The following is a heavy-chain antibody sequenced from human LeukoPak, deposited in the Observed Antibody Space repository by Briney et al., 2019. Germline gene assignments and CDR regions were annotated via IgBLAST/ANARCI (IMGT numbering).Heavy chain of an antibody. V-gene: IGHV3-30*04. D-gene: IGHD5-12*01. Sequence: PGGSLRLSCAASGFTFSSYAMHWVRQAPGKGLEWVAVISYDGSNKYYADSVKGRFTISRDNSKNTLYLQMNSLRAEDTAVYYCARAGVDIVATTYYYYYGMDVWGQGTTVTVSS. CDR2: ISYDGSNK. CDR3: ARAGVDIVATTYYYYYGMDV. J-gene: IGHJ6*02. CDR1: GFTFSSYA.